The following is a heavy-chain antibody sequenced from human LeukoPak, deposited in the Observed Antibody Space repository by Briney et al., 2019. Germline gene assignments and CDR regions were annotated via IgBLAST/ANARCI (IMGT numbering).Heavy chain of an antibody. J-gene: IGHJ3*02. Sequence: SVKVSCKASGGTFSSYAISWVRQAPGQGLEWMGRIIPILGIANYAQKFQGRVTITADKSTSTAYMELSSLRSEDTAVYYCAREGYDILTGSQIDAFDIWGQGTMVTVSS. CDR2: IIPILGIA. D-gene: IGHD3-9*01. CDR1: GGTFSSYA. V-gene: IGHV1-69*04. CDR3: AREGYDILTGSQIDAFDI.